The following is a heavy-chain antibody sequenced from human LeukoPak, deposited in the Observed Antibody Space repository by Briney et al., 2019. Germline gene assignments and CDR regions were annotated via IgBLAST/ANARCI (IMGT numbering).Heavy chain of an antibody. J-gene: IGHJ4*02. CDR1: GGSINSYY. D-gene: IGHD3-22*01. CDR2: IYYSGST. CDR3: ARDTSGYRRGSFDY. V-gene: IGHV4-59*01. Sequence: SETLSLTCTVSGGSINSYYWSWIRQPPRKGLEWIGYIYYSGSTNYNPSLKSRVTISLDTSNNQFSLKLSSVTAADTAVYYCARDTSGYRRGSFDYWGQGTLVTVSS.